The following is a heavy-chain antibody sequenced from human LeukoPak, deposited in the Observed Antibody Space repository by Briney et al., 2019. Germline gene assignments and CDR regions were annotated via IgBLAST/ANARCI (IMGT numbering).Heavy chain of an antibody. CDR1: GYSFTSYW. CDR3: ARHQPAPHPGIGGDSGDY. CDR2: IYPGDSDT. J-gene: IGHJ4*02. D-gene: IGHD1-26*01. V-gene: IGHV5-51*01. Sequence: GESLKISCKGSGYSFTSYWIGWVRQMPGKGLEWMGIIYPGDSDTRYSPSFQGQVTISADKSISTAYLQWSSLKASDTAMYYCARHQPAPHPGIGGDSGDYWGQGTLVTVSS.